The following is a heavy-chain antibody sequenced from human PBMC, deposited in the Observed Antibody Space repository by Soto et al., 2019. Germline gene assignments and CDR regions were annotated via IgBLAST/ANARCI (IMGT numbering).Heavy chain of an antibody. CDR1: GFTFSSYS. V-gene: IGHV3-21*01. J-gene: IGHJ6*03. CDR3: ARDVYTGYDSYYYYDMDV. Sequence: EVQLVESGGGLVRPGGSLRLSCAASGFTFSSYSINWVRQAPGKGLEWVSSIGRVSSHIYYADSVKGRFTVSRDNAKNSLYLQMNNLRVEDTAVYYCARDVYTGYDSYYYYDMDVWGKGTTVTVPS. CDR2: IGRVSSHI. D-gene: IGHD5-12*01.